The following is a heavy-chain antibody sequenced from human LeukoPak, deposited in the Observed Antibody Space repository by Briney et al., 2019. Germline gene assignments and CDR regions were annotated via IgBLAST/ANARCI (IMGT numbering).Heavy chain of an antibody. D-gene: IGHD4-11*01. CDR2: IRYDGTNT. CDR3: ARDLFYYINSAHFDY. J-gene: IGHJ4*02. CDR1: GFTFSSFA. Sequence: PGGSLRLSCAASGFTFSSFAMHWVRQAPGKGLEWVAFIRYDGTNTYYADSVKGRFTISRDNSKNTLYLQMSSLRAEDTAVYHCARDLFYYINSAHFDYWGQGTLVTVSS. V-gene: IGHV3-30*04.